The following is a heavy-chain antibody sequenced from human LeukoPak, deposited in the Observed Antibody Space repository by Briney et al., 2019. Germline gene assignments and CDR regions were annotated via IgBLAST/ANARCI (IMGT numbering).Heavy chain of an antibody. CDR3: ARETHYYDSSGYSH. Sequence: PSETLSLTCAVYGGSFSGYYWSWIRQPPGKGLEWIGEINHSGSTNYNPSLKSRVTISVDTSKNQFSLKLSSVTAADTAVYYCARETHYYDSSGYSHWGQGTLVTVSS. CDR2: INHSGST. V-gene: IGHV4-34*01. D-gene: IGHD3-22*01. CDR1: GGSFSGYY. J-gene: IGHJ4*02.